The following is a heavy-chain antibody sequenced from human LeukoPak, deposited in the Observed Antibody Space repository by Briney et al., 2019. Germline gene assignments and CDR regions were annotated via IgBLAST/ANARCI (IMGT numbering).Heavy chain of an antibody. J-gene: IGHJ6*02. D-gene: IGHD4-17*01. Sequence: GGSLRLSCAASGFTFSSYAMSWVRQAPGKGLEWVSAISGSGGSTYYADSVKGRFTISRDNSKNTLYLQMNSLRAEDTAVYYCAESTVTTYYYYGMDVWGQGTTVSVSS. CDR2: ISGSGGST. CDR3: AESTVTTYYYYGMDV. V-gene: IGHV3-23*01. CDR1: GFTFSSYA.